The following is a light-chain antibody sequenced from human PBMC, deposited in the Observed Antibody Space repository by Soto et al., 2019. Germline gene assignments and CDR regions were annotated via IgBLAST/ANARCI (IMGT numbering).Light chain of an antibody. J-gene: IGLJ2*01. V-gene: IGLV1-44*01. Sequence: QSVLTQPPSASGTPGLRVTISCSGSSSNIGSNTVNWYQQVPGMAPKLLIFIGSHRPSGVPDRFSGSKSGSSASLAISGLQSEDEADYYCAAWDDSLNGVVFGGGTKLTVL. CDR3: AAWDDSLNGVV. CDR1: SSNIGSNT. CDR2: IGS.